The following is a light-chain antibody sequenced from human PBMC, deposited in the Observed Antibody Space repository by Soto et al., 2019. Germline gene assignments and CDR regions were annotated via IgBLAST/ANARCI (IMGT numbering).Light chain of an antibody. CDR1: SSNIGAGYD. CDR3: QSFDSSLSGWV. Sequence: QSVLTQPPSVSGAPGQRVTISCTESSSNIGAGYDVHWYQQLPGTAPKLLIYSNNNRPSGVPDRFSGSKSGTSASLAITGLQAEDEADYYCQSFDSSLSGWVFGGGTKLT. CDR2: SNN. V-gene: IGLV1-40*01. J-gene: IGLJ3*02.